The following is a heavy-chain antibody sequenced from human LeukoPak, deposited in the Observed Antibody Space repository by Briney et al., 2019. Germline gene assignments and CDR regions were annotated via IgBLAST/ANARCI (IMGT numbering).Heavy chain of an antibody. D-gene: IGHD3-22*01. CDR2: ISGSGGST. CDR1: GFTFSSYA. Sequence: GGSLRLSCAASGFTFSSYAMSRVRQAPGKGLEWVSAISGSGGSTYYADSVKGRFAISRDNSKNTLYLQMNSLRSDDAGVYYCAKDHMIVVVLSAFDIWGQRTMVTVSS. V-gene: IGHV3-23*01. J-gene: IGHJ3*02. CDR3: AKDHMIVVVLSAFDI.